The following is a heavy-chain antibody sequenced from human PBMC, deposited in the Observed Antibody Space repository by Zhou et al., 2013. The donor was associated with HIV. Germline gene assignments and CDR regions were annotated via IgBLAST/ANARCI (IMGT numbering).Heavy chain of an antibody. CDR1: GASISSGSYY. V-gene: IGHV4-61*09. J-gene: IGHJ4*02. Sequence: QVQLQESGPGLVKPSQTLSLTCTVSGASISSGSYYWSWIRQPGDKGLEWLGHIYTSGSANYNPSLKSRVTISVDTSKNQFSLKLSSVTVADTAVYYCARDTQNGYELDYWGQGTLVTVSS. D-gene: IGHD5-12*01. CDR2: IYTSGSA. CDR3: ARDTQNGYELDY.